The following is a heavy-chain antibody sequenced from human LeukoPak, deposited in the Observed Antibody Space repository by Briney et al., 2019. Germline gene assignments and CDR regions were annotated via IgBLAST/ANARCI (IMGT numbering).Heavy chain of an antibody. CDR2: ISYDGSNK. V-gene: IGHV3-30*03. Sequence: PGGSLRLSCAASGFTFSSYGMHWVRHAPGKGLEWVAVISYDGSNKYYADSVKGRFTISRDNSKNTLYLQMNSLRAEDTAVYYCARDYGSHGEYFDYWGQGTLVTVSS. J-gene: IGHJ4*02. CDR1: GFTFSSYG. D-gene: IGHD3-10*01. CDR3: ARDYGSHGEYFDY.